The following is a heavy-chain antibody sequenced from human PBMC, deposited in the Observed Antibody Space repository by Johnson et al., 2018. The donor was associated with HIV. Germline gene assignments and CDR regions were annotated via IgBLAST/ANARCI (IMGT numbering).Heavy chain of an antibody. CDR2: INWNGGST. V-gene: IGHV3-9*01. D-gene: IGHD3-22*01. J-gene: IGHJ3*02. CDR3: ARVIRAYDSSGYAGDAFDI. Sequence: VQLVESGGGLVQPGRSLRLSCAASGFTFDDYAMHWVRQAPGKGLEWVSGINWNGGSTGYADSVKGRFTISRDNAKNSLYLQMNSLRAEDTALYYCARVIRAYDSSGYAGDAFDIWGHGTMVTVSS. CDR1: GFTFDDYA.